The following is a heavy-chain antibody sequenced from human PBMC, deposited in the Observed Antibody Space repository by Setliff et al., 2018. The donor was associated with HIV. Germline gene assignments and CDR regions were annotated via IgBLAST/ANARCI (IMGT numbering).Heavy chain of an antibody. Sequence: SETLSLTCTVSGDFFSSDYYWGWIRQPPGKGLEWIGYIYYSGGTTYNPSLKSRVTISVGASKSQFSLNLTSVTAADTAVYYCARNIEWEPYAFDIWGQGTMVTVSS. CDR3: ARNIEWEPYAFDI. CDR1: GDFFSSDYY. J-gene: IGHJ3*02. D-gene: IGHD1-26*01. V-gene: IGHV4-61*01. CDR2: IYYSGGT.